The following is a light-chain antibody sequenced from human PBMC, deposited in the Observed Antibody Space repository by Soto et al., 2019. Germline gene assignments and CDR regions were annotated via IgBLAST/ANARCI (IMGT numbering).Light chain of an antibody. Sequence: QSVLTQPPSASGSPGQSVTISCTGTGNDVGGYNFVSWYRQYPGKAPRLIIYEVSKRPSGVPDRFSGSQSGNTASLTVSGLQPEDEADYYCISYAGGRTYVFGSGTKVTVL. CDR2: EVS. CDR1: GNDVGGYNF. V-gene: IGLV2-8*01. J-gene: IGLJ1*01. CDR3: ISYAGGRTYV.